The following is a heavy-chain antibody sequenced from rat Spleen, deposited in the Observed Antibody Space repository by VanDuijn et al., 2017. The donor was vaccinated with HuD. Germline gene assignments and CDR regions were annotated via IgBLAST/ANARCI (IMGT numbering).Heavy chain of an antibody. D-gene: IGHD1-12*02. Sequence: EVQLQESGPGLVKPSQSLSLTCSVTGHSISSSYRWNWIRKFPGNKLEWMGYINSAGSTVDNPSLQGRVSISRDTSKNQFFLQVNSVTTEDSATYYCARSEGTHYYLPFADWGQGSLVTVSS. V-gene: IGHV3-3*01. CDR3: ARSEGTHYYLPFAD. J-gene: IGHJ3*01. CDR1: GHSISSSYR. CDR2: INSAGST.